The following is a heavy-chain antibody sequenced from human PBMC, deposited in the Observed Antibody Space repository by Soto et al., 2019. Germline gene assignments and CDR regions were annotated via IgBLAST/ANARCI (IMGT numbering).Heavy chain of an antibody. CDR3: ARDRPYSSSWYLLFDH. Sequence: ASVKVSCKASGYTFTSYGISWVRQAPGQGLEWMGWISAYNGNTNYAQKLQGRVTMTTDTSTSTAYMELRSLRSDDTAVYYCARDRPYSSSWYLLFDHWGQGTLVTVSS. J-gene: IGHJ4*02. V-gene: IGHV1-18*04. D-gene: IGHD6-13*01. CDR2: ISAYNGNT. CDR1: GYTFTSYG.